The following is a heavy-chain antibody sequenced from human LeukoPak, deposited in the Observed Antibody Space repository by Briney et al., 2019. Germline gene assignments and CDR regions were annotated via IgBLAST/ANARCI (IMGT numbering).Heavy chain of an antibody. V-gene: IGHV3-23*01. CDR2: ISGSGGST. J-gene: IGHJ4*02. Sequence: GGSLRLSCAASGFTFSIYAMSWVRQAPGKGVEWVSAISGSGGSTYYADSVKGRFTISRDNSKNTLYLQMNSLRAEDTAVYYCAKHKRVVVVTVIDYWGQGTLVTVSS. CDR1: GFTFSIYA. D-gene: IGHD3-22*01. CDR3: AKHKRVVVVTVIDY.